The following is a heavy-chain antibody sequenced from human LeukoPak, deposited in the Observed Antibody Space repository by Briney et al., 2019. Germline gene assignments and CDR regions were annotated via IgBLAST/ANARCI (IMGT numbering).Heavy chain of an antibody. V-gene: IGHV1-24*01. J-gene: IGHJ1*01. Sequence: ASVNVSCTVSGYTLTELSMHWVRQAPGKGLEWMGGFDPEDGETIYAQKFQGRVTMTEDTSTDTAYMELSSLRSEDTAVYYCATFWGYCSGGSCYSKYFQHWGQGTLVTVSS. CDR3: ATFWGYCSGGSCYSKYFQH. CDR1: GYTLTELS. D-gene: IGHD2-15*01. CDR2: FDPEDGET.